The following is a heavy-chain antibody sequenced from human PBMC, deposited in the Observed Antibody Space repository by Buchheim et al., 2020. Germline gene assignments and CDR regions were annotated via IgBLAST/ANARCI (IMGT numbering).Heavy chain of an antibody. V-gene: IGHV3-23*01. J-gene: IGHJ6*02. CDR1: GFTFSSYS. CDR2: ISASGAGP. CDR3: AKDTRGPDA. D-gene: IGHD2-8*02. Sequence: VQLLESGGSLVQPGGSLRLSCEASGFTFSSYSMTWVRQAPGIGLEWVSGISASGAGPNYADSVKGRFAISRDNSKNTLYLQMNSLRVEDTAVYYRAKDTRGPDAWGRGTT.